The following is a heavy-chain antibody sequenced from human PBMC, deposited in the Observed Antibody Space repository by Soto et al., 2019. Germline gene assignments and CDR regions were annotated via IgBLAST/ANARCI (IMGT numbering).Heavy chain of an antibody. V-gene: IGHV1-3*01. D-gene: IGHD6-13*01. CDR1: GYTFTSYG. CDR2: INAANGNT. J-gene: IGHJ5*02. CDR3: VRRHVSATGIDWFDP. Sequence: RASVKVSCKASGYTFTSYGIHWVRQAPGQRLEWMGWINAANGNTKYSPKFQGRVTITRDTSASTAYMELSSLRSEDTAVYYCVRRHVSATGIDWFDPWGQGTPVTVSS.